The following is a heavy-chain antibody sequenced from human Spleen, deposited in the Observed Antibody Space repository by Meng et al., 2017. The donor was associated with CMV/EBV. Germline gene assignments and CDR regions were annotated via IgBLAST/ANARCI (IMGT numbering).Heavy chain of an antibody. V-gene: IGHV3-30*19. Sequence: GESLKISCVASGFTFSYYWMHWVRQAPGKGLEWVAFISSDGSNKQYADSVKGRFTISRDNSKDTLFLQMNSLRPEDTAIYYCARDTADSPPALDYWGQGTLVTVSS. D-gene: IGHD2-21*02. CDR1: GFTFSYYW. CDR2: ISSDGSNK. CDR3: ARDTADSPPALDY. J-gene: IGHJ4*02.